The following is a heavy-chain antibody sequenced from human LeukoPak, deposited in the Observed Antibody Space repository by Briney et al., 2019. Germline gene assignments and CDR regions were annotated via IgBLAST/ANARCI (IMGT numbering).Heavy chain of an antibody. CDR1: GFTFSSYS. Sequence: GGSLRLSCAASGFTFSSYSMNWVRQAPGKGLEWVSSISSSSSYIYYADSVKGRFTISRDNAKNTLYLQMNSPRAEDTAVYYCARDNIGDCGPGACDICGQGTMVTVSS. J-gene: IGHJ3*02. D-gene: IGHD2-21*02. V-gene: IGHV3-21*01. CDR3: ARDNIGDCGPGACDI. CDR2: ISSSSSYI.